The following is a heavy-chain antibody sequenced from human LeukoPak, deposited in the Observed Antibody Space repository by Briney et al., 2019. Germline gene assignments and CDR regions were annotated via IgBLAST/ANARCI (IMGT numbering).Heavy chain of an antibody. CDR1: GFTFSSYA. J-gene: IGHJ4*02. V-gene: IGHV3-23*01. CDR3: AKRHIFSGWYVELLYFDY. CDR2: ISGSGGST. D-gene: IGHD6-19*01. Sequence: PGGSLRLSCAASGFTFSSYAMSWVRQAPGKGLEWVSAISGSGGSTYYADSVKGRVTISRDNSKNTLYLQMNSLRAEDTAVYYCAKRHIFSGWYVELLYFDYWGQGTLVTVSS.